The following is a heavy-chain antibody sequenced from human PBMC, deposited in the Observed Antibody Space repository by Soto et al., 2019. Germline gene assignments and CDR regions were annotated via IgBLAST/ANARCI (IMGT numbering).Heavy chain of an antibody. J-gene: IGHJ5*02. CDR3: ARSGRHSSSWYENWFDP. CDR2: IDWDDHT. V-gene: IGHV2-70*01. D-gene: IGHD6-13*01. Sequence: SGPTLVNSTQTLSLTCTYSVFSVSTSGGCGSWIRGPPVNALSWIALIDWDDHTYYSTSQKTSLTTSQHTSKNQVVLTMTNMDPVDTATYYCARSGRHSSSWYENWFDPWGQGTLVTVSS. CDR1: VFSVSTSGGC.